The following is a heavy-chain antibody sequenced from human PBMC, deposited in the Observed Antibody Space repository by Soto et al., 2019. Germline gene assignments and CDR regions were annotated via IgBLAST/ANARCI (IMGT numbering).Heavy chain of an antibody. Sequence: GASVKVSCKASGYTFTSYDINWVRQATGQGLEWMGWMNPNSGNTGYAQKFQGRVTMTRNTSISTAYMELSSLRSEDTAVYYCARDRIAAYYMDVWGKGTTVTVSS. D-gene: IGHD6-13*01. CDR1: GYTFTSYD. CDR3: ARDRIAAYYMDV. V-gene: IGHV1-8*01. J-gene: IGHJ6*03. CDR2: MNPNSGNT.